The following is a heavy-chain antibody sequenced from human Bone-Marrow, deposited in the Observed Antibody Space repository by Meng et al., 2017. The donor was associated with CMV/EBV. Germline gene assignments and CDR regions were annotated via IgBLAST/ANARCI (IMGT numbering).Heavy chain of an antibody. D-gene: IGHD2-2*01. J-gene: IGHJ5*02. CDR1: GFTFSSYS. Sequence: GGSLRLSCAASGFTFSSYSMNWVRQAPGKGLEWVANIKQDGSEKYYVDSVKGRFTISRDNAKNSLYLQMNSLRAEDTAVYYCARGKVDCSSTSCYGWFDPWGQGTLVTVSS. V-gene: IGHV3-7*03. CDR3: ARGKVDCSSTSCYGWFDP. CDR2: IKQDGSEK.